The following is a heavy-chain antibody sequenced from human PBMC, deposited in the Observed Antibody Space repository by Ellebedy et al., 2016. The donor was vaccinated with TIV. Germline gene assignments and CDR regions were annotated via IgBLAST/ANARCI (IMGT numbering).Heavy chain of an antibody. V-gene: IGHV1-69*13. J-gene: IGHJ4*02. CDR2: IIPIFGTA. CDR3: ASVAAAGIDFDY. CDR1: GGTFSSYA. Sequence: SVKVSCXASGGTFSSYAISWVRQAPGQGLEWMGGIIPIFGTANYAQKFQGRVTITADESTSTAYMELSRLRSDDTAVYYCASVAAAGIDFDYWGQGTLVTVSS. D-gene: IGHD6-13*01.